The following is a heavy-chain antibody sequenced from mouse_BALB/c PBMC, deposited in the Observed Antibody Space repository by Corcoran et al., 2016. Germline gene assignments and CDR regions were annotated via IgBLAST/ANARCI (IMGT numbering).Heavy chain of an antibody. Sequence: DVQLQESGPGLVKPSQSLSLTCSVTGYSITSGHYWIWIRQFPGNKLEWMGDISYDGSNNYNPSLKNRISITRDTSKNQFFLKLNSVTTEDTDTYYCARDDGYAYWGQGTLVTVSA. CDR1: GYSITSGHY. CDR3: ARDDGYAY. V-gene: IGHV3-6*02. CDR2: ISYDGSN. D-gene: IGHD2-3*01. J-gene: IGHJ3*01.